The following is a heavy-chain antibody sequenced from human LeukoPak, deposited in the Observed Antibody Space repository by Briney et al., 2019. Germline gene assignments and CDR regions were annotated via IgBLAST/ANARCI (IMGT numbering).Heavy chain of an antibody. CDR1: EFTFSTYI. CDR3: AKDDAWLRFGE. Sequence: AGGSLRLSCAASEFTFSTYIMHWVRQAPGKGLEWVSGISPSGDITYYADSVKGRFTISRDNSKNTLYLEVISLTAEDTAVYYCAKDDAWLRFGEWSQGTLVTVSS. J-gene: IGHJ4*02. D-gene: IGHD3-10*01. CDR2: ISPSGDIT. V-gene: IGHV3-23*01.